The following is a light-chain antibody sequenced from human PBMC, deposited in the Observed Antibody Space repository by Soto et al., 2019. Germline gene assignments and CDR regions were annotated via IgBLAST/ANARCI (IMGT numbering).Light chain of an antibody. CDR3: ATWDDSLNAGV. Sequence: QSVLTQPPSASGTPGQRVTISCSGSSSNIGTNTVNWYQQLPGTAPKLLIYSSNQRPSGVPDRFSGSKSGPSASLAISGLQSEDEADYHCATWDDSLNAGVFGGGTKLTVL. V-gene: IGLV1-44*01. J-gene: IGLJ3*02. CDR1: SSNIGTNT. CDR2: SSN.